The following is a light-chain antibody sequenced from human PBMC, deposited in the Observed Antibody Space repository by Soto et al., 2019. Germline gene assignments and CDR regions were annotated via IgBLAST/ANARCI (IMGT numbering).Light chain of an antibody. CDR2: DNN. V-gene: IGLV1-51*01. J-gene: IGLJ2*01. CDR1: SSNIGNNY. CDR3: RTWDSSLSAGV. Sequence: QSVLTQPPSVSAAPGQKVTISCSGSSSNIGNNYVSWYQQLPGTAPKLLIYDNNERPSGIPDRFSGSKSGTSATLGITGLQTGDEADYYCRTWDSSLSAGVFGGGTKLTVL.